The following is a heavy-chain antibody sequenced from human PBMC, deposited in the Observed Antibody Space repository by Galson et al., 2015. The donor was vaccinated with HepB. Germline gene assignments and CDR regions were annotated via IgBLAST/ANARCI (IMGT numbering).Heavy chain of an antibody. CDR2: ITTSSTDI. Sequence: LRLSCAASGFTFSFYTMNWVRQAPGKGLEWVSSITTSSTDIYYADSVKGRFTISRDNAKNSLFLQMNSLRAEDTAMYYCARAFEMDVWGKGTTVTVSS. CDR1: GFTFSFYT. V-gene: IGHV3-21*01. CDR3: ARAFEMDV. J-gene: IGHJ6*04.